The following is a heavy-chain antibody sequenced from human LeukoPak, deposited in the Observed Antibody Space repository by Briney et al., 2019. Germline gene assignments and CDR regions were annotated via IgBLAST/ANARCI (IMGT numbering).Heavy chain of an antibody. CDR2: IYHSGST. J-gene: IGHJ4*02. V-gene: IGHV4-4*02. Sequence: PSETLSLTCAVSGVSISNNNLWSWLRQPPGKRLECTGEIYHSGSTNYNPSLKSRVTISGDKSKNPFSLKLSSVTAADTAVYYSASHRRGIAVGRGPYCFDYWGQGTLVTVSS. CDR1: GVSISNNNL. D-gene: IGHD6-19*01. CDR3: ASHRRGIAVGRGPYCFDY.